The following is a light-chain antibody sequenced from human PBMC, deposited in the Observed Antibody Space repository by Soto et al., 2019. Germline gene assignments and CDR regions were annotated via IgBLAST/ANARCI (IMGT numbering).Light chain of an antibody. V-gene: IGKV1-39*01. J-gene: IGKJ1*01. Sequence: IQMTQSPPSLSASVGDTVTITCRASPSISSSLNWYQQKPGKAPKLLIYTASNLESGVPSRFSGSGFGTEFTLTISSLQPEDFATYHCHQAYSTPWTFGQGTKGEIK. CDR3: HQAYSTPWT. CDR1: PSISSS. CDR2: TAS.